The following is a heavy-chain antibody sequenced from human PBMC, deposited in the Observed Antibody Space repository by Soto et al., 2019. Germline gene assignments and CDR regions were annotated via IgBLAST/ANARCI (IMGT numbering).Heavy chain of an antibody. D-gene: IGHD1-1*01. CDR1: GGSISSYY. V-gene: IGHV4-59*01. CDR2: IYYSGNT. CDR3: ARAQQLYSYYVMDV. Sequence: SETLSLTCTVSGGSISSYYWSWIRQPPGKGLEWIGYIYYSGNTDHNPSLKSRVTISIDTSKNEFSLNLRSVTAADTAVYFCARAQQLYSYYVMDVWGQGTPVTSP. J-gene: IGHJ6*02.